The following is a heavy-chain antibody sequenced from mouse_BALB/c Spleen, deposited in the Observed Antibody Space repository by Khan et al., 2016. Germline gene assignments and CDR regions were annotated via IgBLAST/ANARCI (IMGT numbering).Heavy chain of an antibody. Sequence: EVELVESGGGLVKPGGSLKLSCAASGFSFSYYAMSWVRQTPEKRLAWVASIISGGNTYYPDSVKGRFTISRDNARNILYLQMSSLGSEATAMYYCARAGGYFDVWGAGTTITVSS. CDR1: GFSFSYYA. CDR3: ARAGGYFDV. V-gene: IGHV5-6-5*01. CDR2: IISGGNT. J-gene: IGHJ1*01. D-gene: IGHD6-1*01.